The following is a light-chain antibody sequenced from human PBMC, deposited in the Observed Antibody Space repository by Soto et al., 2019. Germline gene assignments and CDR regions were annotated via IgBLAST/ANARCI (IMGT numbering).Light chain of an antibody. J-gene: IGKJ4*01. CDR1: QSVRSN. Sequence: EIVMTQSPATLSVSPGERAILSCRASQSVRSNLAWYQQRPGQAPRLLVYGASTRATAIPARFSGSGSGTEFTLTISSLQSENLAVYHCQQYNNWPASLTFGGGTRVEIK. CDR3: QQYNNWPASLT. CDR2: GAS. V-gene: IGKV3-15*01.